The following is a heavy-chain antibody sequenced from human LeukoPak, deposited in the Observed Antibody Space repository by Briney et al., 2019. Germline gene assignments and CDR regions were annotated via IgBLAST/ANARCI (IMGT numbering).Heavy chain of an antibody. Sequence: GGSLRLSCAASGFRFSSHWMSWVRQAPGKGLEWVAKIKEDGSEKYYVDSVKGRFTISRDNSKNTLFLQINSLRVEDTAVYYCARELHIAATVTAGFDIWGQGTMVTVSS. V-gene: IGHV3-7*03. J-gene: IGHJ3*02. CDR3: ARELHIAATVTAGFDI. CDR1: GFRFSSHW. CDR2: IKEDGSEK. D-gene: IGHD6-25*01.